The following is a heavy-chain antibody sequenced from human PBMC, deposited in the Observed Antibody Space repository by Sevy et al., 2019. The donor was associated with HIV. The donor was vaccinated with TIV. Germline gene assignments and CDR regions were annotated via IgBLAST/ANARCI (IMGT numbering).Heavy chain of an antibody. CDR2: ISPYNGNT. D-gene: IGHD6-19*01. CDR1: GYTFTSYG. V-gene: IGHV1-18*01. Sequence: ASVKVSCKASGYTFTSYGISWVRQAPGQGLEWMGWISPYNGNTNYAQKLQGRVTMTTDTSTSTAYMELRSLRSDDTAVYYCARGREGYSSGWYATKNWFDPWGQGTLVTVSS. J-gene: IGHJ5*02. CDR3: ARGREGYSSGWYATKNWFDP.